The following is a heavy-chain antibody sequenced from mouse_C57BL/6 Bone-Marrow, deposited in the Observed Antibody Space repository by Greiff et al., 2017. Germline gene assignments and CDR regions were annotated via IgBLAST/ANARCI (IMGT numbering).Heavy chain of an antibody. Sequence: QVQLQQSGPELVKPGASVKISCKASGYTFTDYYINWVKQRPGQGLEWIGWIFPGSGSTYCNEKFKGKATLTVDKSSSTAYMLLSSLTSEDSAVYFCARRGYYGSSQFAYWGQGTLVTVSA. CDR3: ARRGYYGSSQFAY. V-gene: IGHV1-75*01. D-gene: IGHD1-1*01. CDR1: GYTFTDYY. J-gene: IGHJ3*01. CDR2: IFPGSGST.